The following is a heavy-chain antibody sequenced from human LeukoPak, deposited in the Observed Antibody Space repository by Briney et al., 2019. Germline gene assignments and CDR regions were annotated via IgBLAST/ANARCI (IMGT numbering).Heavy chain of an antibody. D-gene: IGHD3-22*01. Sequence: SETLSLTCTVAGGSIITYYWSCIRQSAGKGLVWIGRIYSSGSTNYNPSLKSRVTISVDTSKNKFSLKLSSVTAEDTAMYYCARLKFYDSTGYSPGHYMDVWGKGTTVTVSS. J-gene: IGHJ6*03. CDR3: ARLKFYDSTGYSPGHYMDV. CDR1: GGSIITYY. V-gene: IGHV4-4*07. CDR2: IYSSGST.